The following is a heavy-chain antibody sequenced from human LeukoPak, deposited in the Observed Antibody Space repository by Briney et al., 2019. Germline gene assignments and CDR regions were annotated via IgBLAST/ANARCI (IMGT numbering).Heavy chain of an antibody. Sequence: PGGSLRLSCAASGFTFDDYGMSWVRQAPGKGLEWVSGINWNGGNTGYADSVKGRFTISRDNAKNSLYLQMNSLRAEDTALYYCARDRNYCSSTSCARGAFDIWGQGTMVTVSS. CDR2: INWNGGNT. V-gene: IGHV3-20*04. CDR3: ARDRNYCSSTSCARGAFDI. J-gene: IGHJ3*02. CDR1: GFTFDDYG. D-gene: IGHD2-2*01.